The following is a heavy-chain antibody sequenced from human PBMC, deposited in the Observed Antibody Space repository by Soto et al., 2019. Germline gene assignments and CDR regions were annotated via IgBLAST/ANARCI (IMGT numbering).Heavy chain of an antibody. CDR1: GFTFSSYA. CDR2: ISGSGGST. Sequence: PGGSLRLSCAASGFTFSSYAMSWVRQAPGKGLEWVSAISGSGGSTYYADSVKGRFTISRDNSKNTLYLQMNSLRAEDTAVYYCAKAAALVKYCSSTSCPSVYDYWGQGTLVTVSS. D-gene: IGHD2-2*01. V-gene: IGHV3-23*01. CDR3: AKAAALVKYCSSTSCPSVYDY. J-gene: IGHJ4*02.